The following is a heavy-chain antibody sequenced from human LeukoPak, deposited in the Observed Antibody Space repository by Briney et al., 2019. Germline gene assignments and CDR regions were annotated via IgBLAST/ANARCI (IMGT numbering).Heavy chain of an antibody. Sequence: GGSLRLSCAASGFTFSSYAIHWVRQAPGKGLEYVSGISSNGGSTYYANSVKGRFTISRDDSKNTLYLQMGSLRAEDMAVYYCARSYRSGWYYFDYGGQETGDTVSS. CDR2: ISSNGGST. J-gene: IGHJ4*02. CDR1: GFTFSSYA. D-gene: IGHD6-19*01. V-gene: IGHV3-64*01. CDR3: ARSYRSGWYYFDY.